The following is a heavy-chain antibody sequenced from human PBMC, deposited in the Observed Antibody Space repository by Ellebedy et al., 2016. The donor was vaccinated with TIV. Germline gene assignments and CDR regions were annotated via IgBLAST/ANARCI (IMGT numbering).Heavy chain of an antibody. Sequence: MPSETLSLTCTVSGTTLTTGSYYWSWVRQPPGKRLEWIGYGYYTEPTRYSPSLKSQVTISPDTSQNQFPLNLNTVTAADTAVYYCARGNGALAGRGAPPLDRWGQGSLVTVSS. CDR3: ARGNGALAGRGAPPLDR. CDR2: GYYTEPT. V-gene: IGHV4-61*01. J-gene: IGHJ5*02. D-gene: IGHD6-19*01. CDR1: GTTLTTGSYY.